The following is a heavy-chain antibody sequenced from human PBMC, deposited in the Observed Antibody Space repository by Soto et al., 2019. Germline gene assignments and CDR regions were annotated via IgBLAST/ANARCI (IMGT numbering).Heavy chain of an antibody. J-gene: IGHJ6*02. CDR1: GDSISSGDYY. Sequence: SETLSLTCTVSGDSISSGDYYWTWIRQPPGKGLEWIGYIYNSGSTYDNPSFKSRVSISLDTSKNQFSLTLSSVTAADTAVYYCARDRDCTSTSCTYGMDVWGQGTTVTVSS. CDR2: IYNSGST. CDR3: ARDRDCTSTSCTYGMDV. V-gene: IGHV4-30-4*01. D-gene: IGHD2-2*01.